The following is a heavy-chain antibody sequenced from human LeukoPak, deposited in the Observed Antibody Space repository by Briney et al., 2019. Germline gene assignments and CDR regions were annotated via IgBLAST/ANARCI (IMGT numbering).Heavy chain of an antibody. D-gene: IGHD2-15*01. J-gene: IGHJ6*02. Sequence: SETLSLTCTVSGGSISSYYWSWIRQPPGKGLEWIGDIFYSGNTNYNPSLKSRVTISLDTSKKQFSLKLSSVTAADTAVYYCARVLGGYHYYGMDVWGQGTTVTVSS. CDR2: IFYSGNT. CDR3: ARVLGGYHYYGMDV. CDR1: GGSISSYY. V-gene: IGHV4-59*01.